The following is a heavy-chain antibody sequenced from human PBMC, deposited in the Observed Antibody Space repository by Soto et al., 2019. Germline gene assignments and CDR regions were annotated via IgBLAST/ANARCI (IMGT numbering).Heavy chain of an antibody. V-gene: IGHV4-39*01. D-gene: IGHD6-13*01. CDR2: IYYSGET. J-gene: IGHJ4*02. CDR1: GGSITSRNYY. Sequence: LALTCTVSGGSITSRNYYWAWVRQPPGKGLEWIGNIYYSGETYYHSSFRSRLTVSVDTTKNQFSLKLRSLTAADTAMYYCASLQVPGNTDHWGQGPLVTVSS. CDR3: ASLQVPGNTDH.